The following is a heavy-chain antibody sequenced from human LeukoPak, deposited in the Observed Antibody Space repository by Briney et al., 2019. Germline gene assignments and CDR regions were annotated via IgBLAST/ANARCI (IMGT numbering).Heavy chain of an antibody. J-gene: IGHJ4*02. Sequence: PSETLSLTCAVYGGSFSGYYWSWIRQPPGKGLEWIGEINHSGSTNYNPSLKSRVTISVDTSKNQFSLKLGSVTAADTAVYYCARGRAGDYDYVWGSYRYKDYFDYWGQGTLVTVSS. CDR3: ARGRAGDYDYVWGSYRYKDYFDY. V-gene: IGHV4-34*01. CDR1: GGSFSGYY. D-gene: IGHD3-16*02. CDR2: INHSGST.